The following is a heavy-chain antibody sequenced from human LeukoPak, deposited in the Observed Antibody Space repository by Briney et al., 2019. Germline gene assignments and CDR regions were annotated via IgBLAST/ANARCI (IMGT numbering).Heavy chain of an antibody. J-gene: IGHJ4*02. CDR2: INHSGST. CDR1: GGSFSGYY. D-gene: IGHD3-10*01. Sequence: PSETLSLTCAVYGGSFSGYYWTWIRQPPGEGLEWIGEINHSGSTNYNPSLKSRVTISVDTSKNQFSLKLSSVTAADTAVYYCARGPKLLWFGESIDYWGQGTLVTVSS. CDR3: ARGPKLLWFGESIDY. V-gene: IGHV4-34*01.